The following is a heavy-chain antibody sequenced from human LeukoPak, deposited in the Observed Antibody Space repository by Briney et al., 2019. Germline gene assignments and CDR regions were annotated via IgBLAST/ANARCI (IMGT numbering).Heavy chain of an antibody. CDR2: INPNSGGT. CDR1: GYPFTDYY. CDR3: ARRATAAGYNIDY. V-gene: IGHV1-2*02. J-gene: IGHJ4*02. Sequence: ASVKVSCKASGYPFTDYYIHWVRQAPGQGLEWMGWINPNSGGTNYAQKFQGRVTMTKDTSITTAYMELSRLISDDTAVYYCARRATAAGYNIDYWGQGTLVTVSS. D-gene: IGHD5-24*01.